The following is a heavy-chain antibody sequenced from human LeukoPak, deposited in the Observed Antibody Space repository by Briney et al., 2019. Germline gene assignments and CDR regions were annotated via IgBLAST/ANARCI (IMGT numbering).Heavy chain of an antibody. V-gene: IGHV1-69*02. D-gene: IGHD3-3*01. Sequence: ASVKVSCKTSGGTFSSYTISWVRQAPGQGLEWMGRIIPILGIANYAQKFQGRVTITADKSTSTAYMELSSLRSEDTAVYYCARGVLEQGDYGMDVWGQGTTVTVSS. J-gene: IGHJ6*02. CDR1: GGTFSSYT. CDR2: IIPILGIA. CDR3: ARGVLEQGDYGMDV.